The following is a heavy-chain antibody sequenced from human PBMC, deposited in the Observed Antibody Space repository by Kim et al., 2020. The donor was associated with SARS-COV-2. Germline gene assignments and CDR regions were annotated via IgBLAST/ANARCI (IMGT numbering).Heavy chain of an antibody. CDR1: GFTFSNYR. V-gene: IGHV3-74*03. CDR3: VREGNIGWYEDF. J-gene: IGHJ4*02. D-gene: IGHD6-19*01. CDR2: ILSNCRDT. Sequence: GGSLRLSCATSGFTFSNYRMHWVRQTPGKGLVWVSRILSNCRDTTYAYSVKGRFTISRDNARNTLHLQMNTLTSEDTAVYYCVREGNIGWYEDFWGQGTL.